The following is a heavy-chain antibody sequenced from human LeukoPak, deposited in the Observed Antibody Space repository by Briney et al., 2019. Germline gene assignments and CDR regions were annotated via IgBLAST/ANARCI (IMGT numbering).Heavy chain of an antibody. J-gene: IGHJ4*02. V-gene: IGHV3-30*04. CDR3: ARGAWTATQPIND. CDR2: ISNDGRDK. CDR1: GFTFSTYA. Sequence: PGRSLRLSCAASGFTFSTYAMHWVRQAPAKGLDWVAVISNDGRDKYYADSVNGRFTISRDNSKNTLDLQMNSLRVDDTAVYYCARGAWTATQPINDWGQGTLVTVSS. D-gene: IGHD2-21*02.